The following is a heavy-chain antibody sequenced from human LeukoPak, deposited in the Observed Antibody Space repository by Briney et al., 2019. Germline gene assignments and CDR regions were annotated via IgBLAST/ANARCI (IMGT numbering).Heavy chain of an antibody. Sequence: GGSLRLSCAASGFTVSIYYMSWVRQAPGKGLEWVAYISASGTVIYYADSVKGRFTISRDNAKNSLYLQMNSLRAEDTAVYYCARQWFGVDYWGQGTLVTVSS. CDR1: GFTVSIYY. CDR2: ISASGTVI. J-gene: IGHJ4*02. V-gene: IGHV3-11*04. CDR3: ARQWFGVDY. D-gene: IGHD3-10*01.